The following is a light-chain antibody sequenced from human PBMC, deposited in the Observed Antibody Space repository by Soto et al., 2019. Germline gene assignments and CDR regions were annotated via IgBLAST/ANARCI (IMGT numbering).Light chain of an antibody. CDR3: QQYNSYDMWS. V-gene: IGKV1-5*01. Sequence: DIQMTQSPSTLSASVGDRVTITCRASQGISKWLAWYQQKPGKAPKLLIYGASSLENGVPSRFSGSGSGTEFTLTISSLQPDDFATYFCQQYNSYDMWSFGQATKVDLK. CDR2: GAS. CDR1: QGISKW. J-gene: IGKJ1*01.